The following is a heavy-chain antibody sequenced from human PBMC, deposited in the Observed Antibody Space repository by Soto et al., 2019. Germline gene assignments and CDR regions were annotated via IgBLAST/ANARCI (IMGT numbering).Heavy chain of an antibody. Sequence: GGSLRLSCAASGFTFSSYSMNWVRQAPGKGLEWVSYISSSSSTIYYADSVKGRFTISRDNAKNSLYLQMNSLRAEDTAVYYCARDREIVLMVYAMFDYWGQGTLVTVSS. CDR2: ISSSSSTI. V-gene: IGHV3-48*01. J-gene: IGHJ4*02. D-gene: IGHD2-8*01. CDR3: ARDREIVLMVYAMFDY. CDR1: GFTFSSYS.